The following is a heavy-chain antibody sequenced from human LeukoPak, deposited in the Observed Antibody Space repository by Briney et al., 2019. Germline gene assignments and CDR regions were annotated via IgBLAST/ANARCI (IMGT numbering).Heavy chain of an antibody. J-gene: IGHJ4*02. D-gene: IGHD2-21*01. CDR1: GFTFRSFA. V-gene: IGHV3-23*01. CDR2: ISGAGGST. CDR3: AKSRFGDPYYFDY. Sequence: GGSLRLSCAASGFTFRSFAMNWVRQAPGKGLEWVSTISGAGGSTDYADSVKGRFTISRDNSKNTLYLQMNSLTAEDTAVYCCAKSRFGDPYYFDYWGQGTLVTVSS.